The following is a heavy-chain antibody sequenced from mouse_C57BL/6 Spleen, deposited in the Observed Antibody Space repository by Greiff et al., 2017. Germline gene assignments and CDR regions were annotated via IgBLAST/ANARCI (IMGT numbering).Heavy chain of an antibody. CDR2: IYPGNGDT. V-gene: IGHV1-12*01. CDR1: GYTFTSYN. Sequence: QVQLKQSGAELVRPGASVKMSCKASGYTFTSYNMHWVKQTPRQGLEWIGAIYPGNGDTSYNQKFKGKATLTVDKSSSTAYMQLSSLTSEDSAVYFCARWPLATGGYAMDYWGQGTSVTVSS. J-gene: IGHJ4*01. CDR3: ARWPLATGGYAMDY. D-gene: IGHD1-1*01.